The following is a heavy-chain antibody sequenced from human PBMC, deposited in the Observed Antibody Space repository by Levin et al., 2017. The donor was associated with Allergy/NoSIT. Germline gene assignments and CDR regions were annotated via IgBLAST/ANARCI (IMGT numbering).Heavy chain of an antibody. Sequence: GGSLRLSCAASGFTFSSYGMHWVRQAPGKGLEWVAVIWYDGSNKYYADSVKGRFTISRDNSKNTLYLQMNSLRAEDTAVYYCARDEDIVVVPGPGRLTRWGQGTLVTVSS. CDR2: IWYDGSNK. D-gene: IGHD2-2*01. J-gene: IGHJ4*02. V-gene: IGHV3-33*01. CDR1: GFTFSSYG. CDR3: ARDEDIVVVPGPGRLTR.